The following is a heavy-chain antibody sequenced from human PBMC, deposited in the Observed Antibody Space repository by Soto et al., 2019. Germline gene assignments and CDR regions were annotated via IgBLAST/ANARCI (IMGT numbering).Heavy chain of an antibody. CDR1: GFTFSRDG. CDR3: AKERATTTAFVY. CDR2: ITDNGGST. Sequence: GGSLRLSCAASGFTFSRDGMSWVRQAPGKGLEWVSLITDNGGSTYDADSVKGRFTISRDNTKNTLFLQMNSLRAEDTAVYYCAKERATTTAFVYWGQGALVTVSS. J-gene: IGHJ4*02. D-gene: IGHD4-17*01. V-gene: IGHV3-23*01.